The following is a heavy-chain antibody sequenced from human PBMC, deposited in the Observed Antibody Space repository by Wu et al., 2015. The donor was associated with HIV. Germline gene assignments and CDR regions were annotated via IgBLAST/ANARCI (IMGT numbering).Heavy chain of an antibody. Sequence: QVQLVQSGAEVKKPGASVKVSCKASGYTFTSYDINWVRQATGQGLEWMGWMNPRSGNTGYARKFQGRVTMTRDTSITTAYMELKTLTSEDTAVYFCARGQGWLQALDIWGQGTMVTVS. D-gene: IGHD5-24*01. CDR3: ARGQGWLQALDI. CDR1: GYTFTSYD. CDR2: MNPRSGNT. J-gene: IGHJ3*02. V-gene: IGHV1-8*01.